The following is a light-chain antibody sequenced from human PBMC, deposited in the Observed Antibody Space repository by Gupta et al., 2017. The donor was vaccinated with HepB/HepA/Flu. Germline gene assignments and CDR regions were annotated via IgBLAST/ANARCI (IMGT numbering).Light chain of an antibody. J-gene: IGKJ1*01. V-gene: IGKV1-5*03. CDR3: QEESGSSWT. CDR1: QSISNW. CDR2: KAS. Sequence: DIQMTQSPSTLSASVGDRVTITCRASQSISNWLAWYQQKPGKAPNLLIYKASNLESGVPSRFSGSGSGTEFTLTISSLQPDDFATYYCQEESGSSWTFGQGTKVEIK.